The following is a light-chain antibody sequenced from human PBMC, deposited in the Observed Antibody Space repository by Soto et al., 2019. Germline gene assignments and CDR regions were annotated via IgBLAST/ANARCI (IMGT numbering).Light chain of an antibody. CDR1: QSISSY. V-gene: IGKV1-39*01. Sequence: DIQMTQSPSSLSASVGDRVTITCRASQSISSYLNWYQQKPGKAPKLLIYAASSLQSGVPSSFSGSGSGTDFTLTISRLQPEDFATYYRQNSDSTPWTFGQGTKVEIK. J-gene: IGKJ1*01. CDR3: QNSDSTPWT. CDR2: AAS.